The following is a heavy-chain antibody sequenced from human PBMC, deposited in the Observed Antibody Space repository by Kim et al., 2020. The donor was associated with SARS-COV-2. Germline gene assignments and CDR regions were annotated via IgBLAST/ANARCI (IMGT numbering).Heavy chain of an antibody. Sequence: SETLSLTCAVYGGSFSGYYWSWIRQPPGKGLEWIGEINHSGSTNYNPSLKSRVTISVDTSKNQFSLKLSSVTAADTAVYYCARGTTVTQDFDYWGQGTLVTVSS. CDR1: GGSFSGYY. D-gene: IGHD4-17*01. V-gene: IGHV4-34*01. J-gene: IGHJ4*02. CDR2: INHSGST. CDR3: ARGTTVTQDFDY.